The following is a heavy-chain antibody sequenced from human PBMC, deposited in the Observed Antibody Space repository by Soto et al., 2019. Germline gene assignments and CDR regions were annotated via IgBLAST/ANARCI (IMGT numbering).Heavy chain of an antibody. CDR1: GASIRSHY. D-gene: IGHD3-22*01. J-gene: IGHJ1*01. CDR3: ASISTLTLLAHFPQ. V-gene: IGHV4-59*11. CDR2: LYYGGST. Sequence: QVQLQESGPGLVKPSETLSLTCSVSGASIRSHYWSWIRQPPGKGLEWIGYLYYGGSTNFNPSLESRVTISGDTSNNQFSLKLTSVTAADTAIYYCASISTLTLLAHFPQWGQGTLVTVSS.